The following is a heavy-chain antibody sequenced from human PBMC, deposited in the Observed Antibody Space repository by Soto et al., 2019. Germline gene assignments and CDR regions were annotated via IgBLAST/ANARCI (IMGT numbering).Heavy chain of an antibody. CDR1: GFTLSSYS. D-gene: IGHD3-16*01. Sequence: GGSLRLCCVASGFTLSSYSMNWVRQAPGKGLEWISYISSGSDTIYYADSVKGRFTVSRDNAKNSLYLQMNSLRDEDTAVYYCARPGEGVLFYYALDVWGQGTTVTVSS. CDR2: ISSGSDTI. V-gene: IGHV3-48*02. CDR3: ARPGEGVLFYYALDV. J-gene: IGHJ6*02.